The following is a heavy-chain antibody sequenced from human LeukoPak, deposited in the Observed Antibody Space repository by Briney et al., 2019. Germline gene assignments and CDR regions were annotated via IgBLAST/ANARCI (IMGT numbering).Heavy chain of an antibody. CDR3: ARVYYSSSYDYWYFDL. CDR2: IYYSGST. D-gene: IGHD6-13*01. CDR1: GGSISSSSYY. V-gene: IGHV4-39*07. J-gene: IGHJ2*01. Sequence: SETLSLTCTVSGGSISSSSYYWGWIRQPPGKGLEWIGSIYYSGSTYYNPSLKSRVTISVDTSKNQFSLKLTSVTAADTAVYYCARVYYSSSYDYWYFDLWGRGTLVTVSS.